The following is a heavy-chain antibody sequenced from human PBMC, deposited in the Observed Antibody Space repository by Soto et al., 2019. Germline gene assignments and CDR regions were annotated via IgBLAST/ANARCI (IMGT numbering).Heavy chain of an antibody. CDR2: IYHSGTT. Sequence: QVQLQQCGAGLLKPSETLSLACAVYGGSFSDYFWSWIRQPPGKGLEWIGEIYHSGTTQYNPSLKSRVTISVDTSKNPFSLRLNSVTAADTAIYYCARQPVSLNGKFFFYQHGMDVWGQGTTVTVSS. D-gene: IGHD2-8*01. CDR3: ARQPVSLNGKFFFYQHGMDV. J-gene: IGHJ6*02. V-gene: IGHV4-34*01. CDR1: GGSFSDYF.